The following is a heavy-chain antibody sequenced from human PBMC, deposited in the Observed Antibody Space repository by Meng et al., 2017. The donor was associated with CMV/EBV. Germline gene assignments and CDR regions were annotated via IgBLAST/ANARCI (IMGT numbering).Heavy chain of an antibody. J-gene: IGHJ4*02. CDR2: IYYSGRT. Sequence: GSLRLSCTVSGGSISSSSYCWGWIRQTPGKGLEWTGSIYYSGRTNYNPSIKSRVTISVATSKNQFSLKLSSVTTAYTTVYYCARARSGYDFWSGYYGCFDYWGQGTLVTVSS. CDR3: ARARSGYDFWSGYYGCFDY. V-gene: IGHV4-39*07. CDR1: GGSISSSSYC. D-gene: IGHD3-3*01.